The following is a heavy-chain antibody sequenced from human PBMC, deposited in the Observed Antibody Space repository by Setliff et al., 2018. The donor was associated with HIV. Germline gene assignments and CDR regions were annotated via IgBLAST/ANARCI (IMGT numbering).Heavy chain of an antibody. CDR2: FYHSGNT. V-gene: IGHV4-30-2*01. Sequence: SETLSLTCTVSGASISSGDYSWSWIRQPPGRDLEWIGYFYHSGNTYYSPSLHSRVTLSVDKSKNEFYLSLASVTAADTAVYYCARDPHDYGDLPRCFDYWGQGALVTVSS. CDR3: ARDPHDYGDLPRCFDY. CDR1: GASISSGDYS. D-gene: IGHD4-17*01. J-gene: IGHJ4*02.